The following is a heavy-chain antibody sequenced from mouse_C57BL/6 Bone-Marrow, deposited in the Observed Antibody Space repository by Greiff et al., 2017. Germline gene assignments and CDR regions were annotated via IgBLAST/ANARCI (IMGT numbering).Heavy chain of an antibody. J-gene: IGHJ3*01. CDR1: GFTFSSYA. CDR3: ARRWFAY. Sequence: EVQLVESGGGLVKPGGSLKLSCAASGFTFSSYAMSWVRQTPEKRLEWVATISDGGSYTYYPDNVQGRFTISRDNAKNNLYLQMSHLKSEDTAMYYCARRWFAYWGQGTLVTVSA. V-gene: IGHV5-4*03. CDR2: ISDGGSYT.